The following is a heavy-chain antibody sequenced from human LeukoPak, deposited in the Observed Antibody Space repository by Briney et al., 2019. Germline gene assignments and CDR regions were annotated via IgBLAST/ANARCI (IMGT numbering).Heavy chain of an antibody. CDR2: ISGSGGST. V-gene: IGHV3-23*01. CDR1: GFTFSSYA. CDR3: AKDPGRLSSSWSFDY. J-gene: IGHJ4*02. D-gene: IGHD6-13*01. Sequence: GGSLRLSCAASGFTFSSYAMSWVRQPPGKGLEWVSAISGSGGSTYYADSVKGRFTISRDNSKNTLYLQMNSLRAEDTAVYYCAKDPGRLSSSWSFDYWGQGTLVTVSS.